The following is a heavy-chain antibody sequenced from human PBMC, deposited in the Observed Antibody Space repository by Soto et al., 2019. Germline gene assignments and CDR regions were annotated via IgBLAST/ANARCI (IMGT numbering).Heavy chain of an antibody. Sequence: QVQLVESGGGVVQPGGSLRLSCTASGFTFTTFGIHWVRQAPGKGLEWVALISYDGHNKYYSDSVKGRFTISRDNYKNTLSLQMNSLRAEDTAVYYCAKDLPAYGDYNSYYYGMDGWGQGTTVSVSS. CDR3: AKDLPAYGDYNSYYYGMDG. J-gene: IGHJ6*02. CDR1: GFTFTTFG. D-gene: IGHD4-17*01. V-gene: IGHV3-30*18. CDR2: ISYDGHNK.